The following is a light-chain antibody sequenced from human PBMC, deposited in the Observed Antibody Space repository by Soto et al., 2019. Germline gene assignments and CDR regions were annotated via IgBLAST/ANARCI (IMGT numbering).Light chain of an antibody. CDR3: QQTFSTIVT. V-gene: IGKV1-39*01. J-gene: IGKJ4*01. CDR1: QNIATY. Sequence: DIQMTQSPSSLSASVGDRVTITCRASQNIATYLHWYQQKSGKTPKLLIYGASSLQAGVPSRFSGSGLGTGFTLTISSLQPEDSGTYYCQQTFSTIVTFGGGTKVEIK. CDR2: GAS.